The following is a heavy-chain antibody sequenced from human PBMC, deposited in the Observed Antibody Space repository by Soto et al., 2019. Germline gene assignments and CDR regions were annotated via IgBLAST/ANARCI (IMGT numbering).Heavy chain of an antibody. Sequence: SVKVSCKASGGTFSSYAISGVRQAPGQGLAWMGGIIPIFGTANYAQKFQGRVTITADESTSTAYMELSSLRSEDTAVYYCASKDTAMDYYYYGMDVWGQGTTVTSP. CDR2: IIPIFGTA. V-gene: IGHV1-69*13. D-gene: IGHD5-18*01. CDR3: ASKDTAMDYYYYGMDV. J-gene: IGHJ6*02. CDR1: GGTFSSYA.